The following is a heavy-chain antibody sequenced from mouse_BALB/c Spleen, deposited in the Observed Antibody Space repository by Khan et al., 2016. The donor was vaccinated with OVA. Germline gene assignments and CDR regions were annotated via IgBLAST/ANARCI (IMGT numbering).Heavy chain of an antibody. Sequence: QIQLVQSGPELKKLGETVKISCKASRYTFTDYGMNWAKQAPGKALKWMGWINTYTVEPTYADDFKGRFAFSLDTSATNVSLQITTPKNEDMATYYYARSRGNDLLGHWCQGTTLTISS. D-gene: IGHD3-1*01. CDR2: INTYTVEP. CDR1: RYTFTDYG. J-gene: IGHJ2*01. V-gene: IGHV9-1*02. CDR3: ARSRGNDLLGH.